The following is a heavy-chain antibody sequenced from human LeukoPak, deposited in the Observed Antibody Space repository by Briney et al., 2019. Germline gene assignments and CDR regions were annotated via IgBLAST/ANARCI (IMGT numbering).Heavy chain of an antibody. Sequence: GGSLRLSCAASGFTFSSYAMSWVRQAPGKGLEWVSAISGSGGSTYYADAVKGRFTISRDNSQPTLYLQLNTLTPEHTAVHYCAKLYCSGRRPDSHYHGMDVWGQGTPVTVSS. CDR2: ISGSGGST. V-gene: IGHV3-23*01. J-gene: IGHJ6*02. D-gene: IGHD3-10*01. CDR3: AKLYCSGRRPDSHYHGMDV. CDR1: GFTFSSYA.